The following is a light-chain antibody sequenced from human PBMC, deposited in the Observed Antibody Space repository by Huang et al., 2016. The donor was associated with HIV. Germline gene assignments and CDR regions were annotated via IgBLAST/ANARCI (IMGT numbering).Light chain of an antibody. J-gene: IGKJ2*01. CDR3: HQYNNWPYT. CDR2: GAS. CDR1: QSVNSN. V-gene: IGKV3-15*01. Sequence: EIVMTQSPATLSVSPGERATLSCRASQSVNSNLAWYQQKPGQAPRLLIYGASTRDTGLPARFSGSGSGTEFTLTISSLLMEDFAVYYCHQYNNWPYTFGQGTNLEIK.